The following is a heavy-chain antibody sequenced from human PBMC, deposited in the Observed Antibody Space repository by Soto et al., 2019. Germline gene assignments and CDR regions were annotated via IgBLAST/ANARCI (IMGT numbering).Heavy chain of an antibody. V-gene: IGHV6-1*01. D-gene: IGHD3-10*01. J-gene: IGHJ6*03. CDR2: TYYRSKWYN. CDR3: AIVIKLYTDDCYFMAV. Sequence: PSQTLSLTCAISGDSVSSNSAAWNWIRQSPSRGLEWLGRTYYRSKWYNDYAVSVKSRITINPDTSKNQFSLQLSSVTPADTAVYYCAIVIKLYTDDCYFMAVSTKRTTVTVSS. CDR1: GDSVSSNSAA.